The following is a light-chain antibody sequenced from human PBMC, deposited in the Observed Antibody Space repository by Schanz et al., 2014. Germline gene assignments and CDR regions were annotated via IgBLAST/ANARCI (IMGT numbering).Light chain of an antibody. CDR1: QSVSSY. CDR3: QQYHTSRT. CDR2: GAS. V-gene: IGKV3-15*01. J-gene: IGKJ1*01. Sequence: EIVLTQSSGTLSLSPGERATLSCRASQSVSSYLAWYQQKPGQAPRLLLYGASTRATGIPARFSGRGSGTEFTLTISGLQSEDFAIYYCQQYHTSRTFGQGTKVEIK.